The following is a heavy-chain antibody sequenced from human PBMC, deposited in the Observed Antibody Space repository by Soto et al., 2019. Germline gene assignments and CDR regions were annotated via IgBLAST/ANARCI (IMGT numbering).Heavy chain of an antibody. CDR1: GGSISSGGYY. CDR3: ARAPDSGYDLALLWVFDY. Sequence: QVQLQESGPGLVKPSQTLSLTCTVSGGSISSGGYYWSWIRQHPGKGLEWIGYIYYSGSTYYNPSLKSRVTIPVDTSKNQFSLKLSSVTAADTAVYYCARAPDSGYDLALLWVFDYWGQGTLVTVSS. V-gene: IGHV4-31*03. D-gene: IGHD5-12*01. CDR2: IYYSGST. J-gene: IGHJ4*02.